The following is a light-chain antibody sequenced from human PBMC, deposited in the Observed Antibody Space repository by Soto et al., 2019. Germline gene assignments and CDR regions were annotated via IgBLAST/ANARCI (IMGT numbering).Light chain of an antibody. CDR3: QQYNRSPWT. Sequence: EIVLTQSPDTLSLSPGERATLSCRASQSVDSRYLAWYQQKPGQAPRLLMYAASSRATGIPDRFSGSGSGTDFTLTISRLEPEDFAVYYCQQYNRSPWTFGQGTKVEIK. J-gene: IGKJ1*01. V-gene: IGKV3-20*01. CDR2: AAS. CDR1: QSVDSRY.